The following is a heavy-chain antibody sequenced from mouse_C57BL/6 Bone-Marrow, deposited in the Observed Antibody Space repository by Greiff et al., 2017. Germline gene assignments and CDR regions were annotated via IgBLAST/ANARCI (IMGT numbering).Heavy chain of an antibody. CDR1: GYTFTSYW. CDR2: IHPSDSDT. CDR3: AILYYGSSERSAY. J-gene: IGHJ3*01. Sequence: QVQLQQPGAELVKPGASVKVSCKASGYTFTSYWMHWVKQRPGQGLEWIGRIHPSDSDTNYNQKFKGKATLPVDKSSSTAYMQVDSLTTEDYAGYYWAILYYGSSERSAYWGQGTLVTVSA. D-gene: IGHD1-1*01. V-gene: IGHV1-74*01.